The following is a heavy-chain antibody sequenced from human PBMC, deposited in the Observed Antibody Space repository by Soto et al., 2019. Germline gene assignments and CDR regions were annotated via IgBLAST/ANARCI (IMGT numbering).Heavy chain of an antibody. CDR2: INAGNGNT. Sequence: ASVKVSCKASGYTFTSYAMHWVRQAPGQRLEWLGWINAGNGNTKYSQKFQGRVTITRDTSASTAYMELSSLRSEDTAVYYCARQWTNYDILTGYFQYYFDYWAREPWSPSPQ. J-gene: IGHJ4*02. D-gene: IGHD3-9*01. CDR1: GYTFTSYA. V-gene: IGHV1-3*01. CDR3: ARQWTNYDILTGYFQYYFDY.